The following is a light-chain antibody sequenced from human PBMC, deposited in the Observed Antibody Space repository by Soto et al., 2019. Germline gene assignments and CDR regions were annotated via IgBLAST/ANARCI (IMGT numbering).Light chain of an antibody. V-gene: IGLV1-44*01. CDR1: TSNIGSNA. CDR2: SND. CDR3: TAWDDSLNGRL. J-gene: IGLJ2*01. Sequence: QSVLTQPPSASGTPGQRVTFSCSGSTSNIGSNAVNWYQQLPGTAPKLLIYSNDRRPSGVPDRFSGSESGTSASLAISGLQSEDEADYYCTAWDDSLNGRLFGGGTKLTVL.